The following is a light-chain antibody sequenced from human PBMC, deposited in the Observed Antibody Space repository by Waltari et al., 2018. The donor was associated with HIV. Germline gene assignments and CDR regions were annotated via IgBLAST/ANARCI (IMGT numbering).Light chain of an antibody. CDR1: QSVSSY. V-gene: IGKV3-11*01. J-gene: IGKJ4*01. Sequence: EIVLTQSQAPLSLPPGERATSSCRASQSVSSYLAWYQQKPGQAPRLLIYDASNRATGIPARFSGSGSGTDFTLTISSLEPEDFAVYYCQQRSNWPPTFGGGTKVEIK. CDR2: DAS. CDR3: QQRSNWPPT.